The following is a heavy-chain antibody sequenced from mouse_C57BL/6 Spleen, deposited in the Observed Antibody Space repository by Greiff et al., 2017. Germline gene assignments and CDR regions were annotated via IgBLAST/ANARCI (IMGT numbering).Heavy chain of an antibody. CDR2: ISDGGSYT. V-gene: IGHV5-4*01. CDR3: ARDGRKTGFAY. J-gene: IGHJ3*01. D-gene: IGHD3-2*01. CDR1: GFTFSSYA. Sequence: EVQRVESGGGLVKPGGSLKLSCAASGFTFSSYAMSWVRQTPEKRLEWVATISDGGSYTYYPDNVKGRFTISRDNAKNNLYLQMSHLKSEDTAMYYCARDGRKTGFAYWGQGTLVTVSA.